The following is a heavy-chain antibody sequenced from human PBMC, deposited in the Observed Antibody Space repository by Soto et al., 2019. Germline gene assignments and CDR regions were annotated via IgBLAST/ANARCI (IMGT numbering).Heavy chain of an antibody. Sequence: SETLSLTCTVSGGSISSSSYCWGWIRQPPGKGLEWIGSIYYSGITYYNPSLKSRVTISVDTSKNQFSLKLSSVTAADTAVYYCARRRKQWLDYYYYYGMDVWGQGSTITVSS. CDR1: GGSISSSSYC. V-gene: IGHV4-39*01. J-gene: IGHJ6*02. D-gene: IGHD6-19*01. CDR2: IYYSGIT. CDR3: ARRRKQWLDYYYYYGMDV.